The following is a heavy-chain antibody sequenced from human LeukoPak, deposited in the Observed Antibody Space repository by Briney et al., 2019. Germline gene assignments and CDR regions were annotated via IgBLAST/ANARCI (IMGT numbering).Heavy chain of an antibody. CDR3: AREGAAGTSLDY. D-gene: IGHD6-13*01. V-gene: IGHV3-74*01. CDR1: GFTFSSYR. Sequence: GGSLRLSCAASGFTFSSYRMHWVRQAPGKGLVWVSHINSGGSSKSYADSVKGRFTISRDNAKNTLYLQMNSLRAEDTAMYYCAREGAAGTSLDYWGQGTLVTVSS. J-gene: IGHJ4*02. CDR2: INSGGSSK.